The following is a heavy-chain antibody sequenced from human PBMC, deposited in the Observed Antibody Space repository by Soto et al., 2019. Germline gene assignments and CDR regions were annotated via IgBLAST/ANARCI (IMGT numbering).Heavy chain of an antibody. J-gene: IGHJ4*02. V-gene: IGHV1-18*01. D-gene: IGHD3-10*01. CDR1: GYTFTSYG. CDR2: ISAYNGNT. Sequence: QVQLVQSGAEVKKPGASVKVSCKASGYTFTSYGISWVRQAPGQGLEWMGWISAYNGNTNYAQKLQGRVTMTTDTYTSTAYMELRSLRSDDTAVYYCARDSDTYYYGSGSYLPDYWGQGTLVTVSS. CDR3: ARDSDTYYYGSGSYLPDY.